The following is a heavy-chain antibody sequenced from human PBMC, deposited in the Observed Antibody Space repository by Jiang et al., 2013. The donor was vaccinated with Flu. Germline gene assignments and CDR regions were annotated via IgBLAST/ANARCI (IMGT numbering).Heavy chain of an antibody. V-gene: IGHV1-46*01. J-gene: IGHJ3*02. CDR1: GYTFTSYY. CDR2: INPSGGST. CDR3: ARDQRYCSGGSCKGGAFDI. Sequence: VKVSCKASGYTFTSYYMHWVRQAPGQGLEWMGIINPSGGSTSYAQKFQGRVTMTRDTSTSTVYMELSSLRSEDTAVYYCARDQRYCSGGSCKGGAFDIWGQGTMVTVSS. D-gene: IGHD2-15*01.